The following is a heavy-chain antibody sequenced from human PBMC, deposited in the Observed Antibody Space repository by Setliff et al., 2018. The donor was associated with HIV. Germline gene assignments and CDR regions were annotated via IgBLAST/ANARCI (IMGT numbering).Heavy chain of an antibody. CDR2: MGGSGGST. Sequence: GGPLRLSCAGSGFTFEKYWMHWVRQAPGKGLVWVSGMGGSGGSTYYADSVKGRFTISRDYSKDMVYLQVSSLRAEDTAVYYCGKGGVAVGWGQGTLVTVSS. CDR1: GFTFEKYW. CDR3: GKGGVAVG. V-gene: IGHV3-23*01. J-gene: IGHJ4*02. D-gene: IGHD3-22*01.